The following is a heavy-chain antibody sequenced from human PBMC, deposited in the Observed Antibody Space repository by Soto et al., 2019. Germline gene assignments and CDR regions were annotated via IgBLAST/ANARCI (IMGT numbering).Heavy chain of an antibody. CDR3: ARDVDYSNYLFDY. V-gene: IGHV4-39*02. Sequence: SETLSLTCTVSCVSLNSGHYYWVWIRQSPGKGLAWIASIYYDESTYYNPSLKSRVTISTDKPKNTLYLQMNSLRAEDTAVYYCARDVDYSNYLFDYWGQGTLVTVSS. D-gene: IGHD4-4*01. CDR2: IYYDEST. CDR1: CVSLNSGHYY. J-gene: IGHJ4*02.